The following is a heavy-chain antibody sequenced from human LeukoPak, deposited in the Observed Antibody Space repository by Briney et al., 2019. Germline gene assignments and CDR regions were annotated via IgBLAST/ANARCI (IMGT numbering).Heavy chain of an antibody. CDR3: ARVSLVSSSGAFDI. CDR1: GYTFTSYD. V-gene: IGHV1-46*03. CDR2: INPSGGST. D-gene: IGHD6-6*01. Sequence: ASVKVSCKASGYTFTSYDINWVRQATGQGLEWMGIINPSGGSTSYAQKFQGRVTMTRDMSTSTVYMELSSLRSEDTAVYYCARVSLVSSSGAFDIWGQGTMVTVSS. J-gene: IGHJ3*02.